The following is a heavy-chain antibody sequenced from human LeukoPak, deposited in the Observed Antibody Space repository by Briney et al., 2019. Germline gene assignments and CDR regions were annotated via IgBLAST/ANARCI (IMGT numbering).Heavy chain of an antibody. Sequence: PVKVSCKASGGTSSSYAISWVRQAPGQGLEWMGRIIPILGIANYAQKFQGRVTITADKSTSTAYMELSSLRSEDTAVYYCASLYSSGWYAPNWFDPWGQGTLVTVSS. CDR2: IIPILGIA. D-gene: IGHD6-19*01. CDR3: ASLYSSGWYAPNWFDP. V-gene: IGHV1-69*04. CDR1: GGTSSSYA. J-gene: IGHJ5*02.